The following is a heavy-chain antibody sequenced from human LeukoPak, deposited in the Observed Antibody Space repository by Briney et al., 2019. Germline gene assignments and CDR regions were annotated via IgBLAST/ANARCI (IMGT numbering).Heavy chain of an antibody. CDR2: IYPGDSDT. CDR1: GYNFTSYW. J-gene: IGHJ4*02. Sequence: PGESLKISCKGSGYNFTSYWIGWVRQMPGKGLEWMGIIYPGDSDTRYSPSFQGQVTISADKSISTTYLQWNSLKASDTAIYYCASITLRGYGRSWSPFDYWGQGTLVTVSS. CDR3: ASITLRGYGRSWSPFDY. V-gene: IGHV5-51*01. D-gene: IGHD6-13*01.